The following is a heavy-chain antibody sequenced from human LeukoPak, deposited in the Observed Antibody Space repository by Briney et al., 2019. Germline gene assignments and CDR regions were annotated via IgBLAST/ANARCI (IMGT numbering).Heavy chain of an antibody. J-gene: IGHJ5*02. CDR3: ARASMRKYCGGDCYPPYNWFDP. CDR1: GYTFSAYG. V-gene: IGHV1-69*13. Sequence: RASVKISCKASGYTFSAYGITWVRQAPGQGLEWMGGIIPIFGTANYAQKFQGRVTITADESTSTAYMELSSLRSEDTAVYYCARASMRKYCGGDCYPPYNWFDPWGQGTLVTVSS. CDR2: IIPIFGTA. D-gene: IGHD2-21*02.